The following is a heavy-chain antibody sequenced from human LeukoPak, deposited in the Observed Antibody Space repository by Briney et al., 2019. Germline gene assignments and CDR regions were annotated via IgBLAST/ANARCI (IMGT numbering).Heavy chain of an antibody. D-gene: IGHD2-2*02. V-gene: IGHV3-21*01. J-gene: IGHJ6*02. CDR2: ISSSSSYI. Sequence: GGSLRLSCAASGFTFSSYSMNWVRQAPGEGLEWVSSISSSSSYIYYADSVKGRFTISRDNAKNSLYLQMNSLRAEDTAVYYCARDRSGIVVVPAAIGATYYYGMDVWGQGTTVTVSS. CDR3: ARDRSGIVVVPAAIGATYYYGMDV. CDR1: GFTFSSYS.